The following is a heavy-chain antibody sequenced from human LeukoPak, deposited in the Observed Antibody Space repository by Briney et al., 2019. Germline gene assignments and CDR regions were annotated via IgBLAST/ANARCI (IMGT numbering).Heavy chain of an antibody. D-gene: IGHD3-22*01. CDR3: ARKGGSSGYAFDI. J-gene: IGHJ3*02. Sequence: PGGSLRLSCAASGFTFNSDWMNWVRQTPGKGLEWAANIKEDGSEKYYVDSLKGRFTISRDNAKNSLYLQMNSLRAEDTALYYCARKGGSSGYAFDIWGQGTMVTVSS. V-gene: IGHV3-7*03. CDR2: IKEDGSEK. CDR1: GFTFNSDW.